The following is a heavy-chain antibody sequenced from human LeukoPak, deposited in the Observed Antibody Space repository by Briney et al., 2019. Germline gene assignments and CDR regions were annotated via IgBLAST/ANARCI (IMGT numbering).Heavy chain of an antibody. Sequence: GGSLRLSCAASGFTFSSYGMHWVRQAPGKGLEWVAVIWYDGSNKYYADSVKGRSTISRDNSKNTLYLQMNSLRAEDTAVYYCARDHILGGIDYWGQGTLVTVSS. CDR2: IWYDGSNK. CDR1: GFTFSSYG. V-gene: IGHV3-33*01. J-gene: IGHJ4*02. D-gene: IGHD3-16*01. CDR3: ARDHILGGIDY.